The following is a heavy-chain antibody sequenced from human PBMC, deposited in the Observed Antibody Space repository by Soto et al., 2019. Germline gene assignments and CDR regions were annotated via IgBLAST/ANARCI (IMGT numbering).Heavy chain of an antibody. V-gene: IGHV1-69*13. CDR2: IIPIFGTA. D-gene: IGHD2-21*02. J-gene: IGHJ4*02. Sequence: TSVKLSCKASGGTFSSYAISWVRQAPRQGLEWMGGIIPIFGTANYAQKFQGRVTITADESTSTAYMELSSLRSEDTAVYYCATIETCGGDCYSFDYWGQGTLVTVSS. CDR3: ATIETCGGDCYSFDY. CDR1: GGTFSSYA.